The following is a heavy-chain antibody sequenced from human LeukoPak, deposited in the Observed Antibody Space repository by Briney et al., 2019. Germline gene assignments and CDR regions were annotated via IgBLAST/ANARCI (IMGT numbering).Heavy chain of an antibody. CDR2: IHYSGST. V-gene: IGHV4-39*07. D-gene: IGHD3-22*01. CDR3: ARDSSGYYRHNIDY. J-gene: IGHJ4*02. Sequence: SETLSLTCTVSGGSISSSSYYWGWIRQPPGKGLEWIGSIHYSGSTNYNPSLKSRVTISVDTSKNQFSLKLSSVTAADAAVYYCARDSSGYYRHNIDYWGQGTLVTVSS. CDR1: GGSISSSSYY.